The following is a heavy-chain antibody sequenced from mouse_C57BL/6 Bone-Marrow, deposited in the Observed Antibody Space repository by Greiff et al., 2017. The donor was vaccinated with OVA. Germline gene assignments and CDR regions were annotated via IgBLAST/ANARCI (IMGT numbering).Heavy chain of an antibody. V-gene: IGHV5-4*01. J-gene: IGHJ3*01. D-gene: IGHD2-2*01. CDR2: ISDGGSYT. CDR3: ARSGYDAWFAY. Sequence: DVQLQESGGGLVKPGGSLKLSCAASGFTFSSYAMSWVRQTPEKRLEWVATISDGGSYTYYPDNVKGRFTISRDNAKNNLYLQMSHLKSEDTAMYYCARSGYDAWFAYWGQGTLVTVSA. CDR1: GFTFSSYA.